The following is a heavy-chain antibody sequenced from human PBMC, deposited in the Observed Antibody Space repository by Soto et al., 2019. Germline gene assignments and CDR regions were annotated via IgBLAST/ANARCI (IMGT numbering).Heavy chain of an antibody. Sequence: QVQLQESGPGLVKPSQTLSLICTVSGTSITSGGYYWSWIRQHPGKGLEWIGCIYSSGSTSYNPSLKSRLAMSVDTSKNQFSLSLSSVTAADKAVYYCTRGTLHWGQGTLVTVSS. J-gene: IGHJ4*02. CDR2: IYSSGST. CDR1: GTSITSGGYY. V-gene: IGHV4-31*03. CDR3: TRGTLH.